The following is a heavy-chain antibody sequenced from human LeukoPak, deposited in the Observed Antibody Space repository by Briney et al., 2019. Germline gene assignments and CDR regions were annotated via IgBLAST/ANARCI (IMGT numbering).Heavy chain of an antibody. V-gene: IGHV3-23*01. D-gene: IGHD6-13*01. CDR2: ISGSGGST. Sequence: GGSLRLSCAASGFTFSSYAMCWVRQAPGKGLEWVSAISGSGGSTYYADSVKGRFTISRDNSKNTLYLQMNSLRAEDTAVYYCAKDGGSSSWYPDYWGQGTLVTVSS. J-gene: IGHJ4*02. CDR1: GFTFSSYA. CDR3: AKDGGSSSWYPDY.